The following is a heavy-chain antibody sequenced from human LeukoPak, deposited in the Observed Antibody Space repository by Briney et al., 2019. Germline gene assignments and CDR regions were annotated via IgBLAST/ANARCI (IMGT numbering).Heavy chain of an antibody. D-gene: IGHD3-10*01. CDR2: FDPEDGET. J-gene: IGHJ5*02. CDR3: ATFDIRAMVQAPGWFDP. CDR1: GYTLTELS. V-gene: IGHV1-24*01. Sequence: ASVKVSCKVSGYTLTELSMHWVRQAPGKGLEWMGGFDPEDGETIYAQKFQGRVTMTEDTSTDTAYMELSSLRSEDTAVYYCATFDIRAMVQAPGWFDPWGQGTLVTVSS.